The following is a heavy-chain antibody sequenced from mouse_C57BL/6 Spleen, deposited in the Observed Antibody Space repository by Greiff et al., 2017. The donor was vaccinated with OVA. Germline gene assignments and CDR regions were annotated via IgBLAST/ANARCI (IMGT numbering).Heavy chain of an antibody. Sequence: QVQLQQSGPELVKPGASVKISCKASGYAFSSSWMNWVKQRPGKGLEWIGRIYPGDGDTNYNGKFKGKATLTADKSSITAYMQLSSLTAEDSAVYLCAREGDYGFDDWGQGATLTVSS. CDR2: IYPGDGDT. J-gene: IGHJ2*01. CDR3: AREGDYGFDD. V-gene: IGHV1-82*01. CDR1: GYAFSSSW. D-gene: IGHD1-1*02.